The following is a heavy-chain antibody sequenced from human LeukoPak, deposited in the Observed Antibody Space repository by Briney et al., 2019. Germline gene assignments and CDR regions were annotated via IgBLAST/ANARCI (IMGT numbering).Heavy chain of an antibody. V-gene: IGHV3-21*01. D-gene: IGHD2-15*01. Sequence: GGSLRLSCAASGFTFSSYGMNWVRQAPGKGLEWVSSISSSSSYIYYADSVKGRFTISRDNAKNSLYLQMNSLRAEDTAVYYCARDMVAAIYWFDPWGQGTLVTVSS. J-gene: IGHJ5*02. CDR2: ISSSSSYI. CDR3: ARDMVAAIYWFDP. CDR1: GFTFSSYG.